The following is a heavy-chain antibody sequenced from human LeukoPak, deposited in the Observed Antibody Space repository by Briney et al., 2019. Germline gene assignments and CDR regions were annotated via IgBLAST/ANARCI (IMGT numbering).Heavy chain of an antibody. D-gene: IGHD3-10*01. Sequence: ASVKVSCKTSGYAFTNYDINWVRQATGQGLEWMGWMHPDNGNTGYAQKFQGRVTTTRNTSITTAYMELRSLRSDDTAVYYCARGHGSAFDPWGQGTLVTVSS. V-gene: IGHV1-8*01. CDR3: ARGHGSAFDP. CDR2: MHPDNGNT. J-gene: IGHJ5*02. CDR1: GYAFTNYD.